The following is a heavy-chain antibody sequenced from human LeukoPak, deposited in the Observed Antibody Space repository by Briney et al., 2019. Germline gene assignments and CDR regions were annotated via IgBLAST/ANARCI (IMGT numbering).Heavy chain of an antibody. Sequence: GGSLRLSCAASGFTFSSYAMSWVRQAPGKGLEWVSAISGSGGSTYYADSVKGRFTISRDNSKNTLYLQMNSLRAEDTAVYYCARGREGTIFGVVNFDYWGQGTLVTVSS. CDR2: ISGSGGST. D-gene: IGHD3-3*01. CDR3: ARGREGTIFGVVNFDY. V-gene: IGHV3-23*01. CDR1: GFTFSSYA. J-gene: IGHJ4*02.